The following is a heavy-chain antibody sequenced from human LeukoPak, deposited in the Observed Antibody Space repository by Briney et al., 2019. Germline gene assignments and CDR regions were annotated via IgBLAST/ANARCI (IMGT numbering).Heavy chain of an antibody. V-gene: IGHV3-23*01. CDR2: ISGSGGST. CDR1: GFTLSSYA. CDR3: AKLGWELLSYFDY. Sequence: PGGSLRLSCAASGFTLSSYAMSWVRQAPGKGLEWVSAISGSGGSTYYADSVKGRFTISRDNSKNTLYLQMNSLRAEDTAVYYCAKLGWELLSYFDYWGQGTLVTVSS. D-gene: IGHD1-26*01. J-gene: IGHJ4*02.